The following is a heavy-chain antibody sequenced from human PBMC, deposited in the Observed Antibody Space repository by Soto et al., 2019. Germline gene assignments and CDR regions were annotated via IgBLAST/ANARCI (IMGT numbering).Heavy chain of an antibody. J-gene: IGHJ6*02. CDR1: GYTFTGYY. V-gene: IGHV1-2*04. Sequence: ASVKVSCKASGYTFTGYYMHWVRQAPGQGLEWMGWINPNSGGTNYAQKFQGWVTMTRDTSISTAYMELSRLRSDDTAVYYCASEILQDYYYYYGRYVWGQGTTVTVSS. CDR2: INPNSGGT. CDR3: ASEILQDYYYYYGRYV.